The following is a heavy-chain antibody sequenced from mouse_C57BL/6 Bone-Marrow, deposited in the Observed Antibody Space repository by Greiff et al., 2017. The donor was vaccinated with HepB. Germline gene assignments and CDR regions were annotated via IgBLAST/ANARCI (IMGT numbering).Heavy chain of an antibody. CDR2: ISSGGSYT. V-gene: IGHV5-6*01. Sequence: EVKLMESGGDLVKPGGSLKLSCAASGFTFSSYGMSWVRQTPDKRLEWVATISSGGSYTYYPDSVKGRFTISRDNAKNPLYLQMSSLKSEDTAMYNCARLIITTVYYFDYWGQGTTLTVSS. CDR1: GFTFSSYG. CDR3: ARLIITTVYYFDY. D-gene: IGHD1-1*01. J-gene: IGHJ2*01.